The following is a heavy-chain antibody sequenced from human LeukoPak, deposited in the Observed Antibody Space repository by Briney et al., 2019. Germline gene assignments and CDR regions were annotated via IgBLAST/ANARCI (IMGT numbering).Heavy chain of an antibody. CDR2: IYTSGST. D-gene: IGHD5-12*01. CDR1: GGSISSYY. J-gene: IGHJ6*02. Sequence: SETLSLTCTVSGGSISSYYWSWIRQPAGKGLEWIGRIYTSGSTNYNPSLKSRVTMSVDTTKNQFSLKLRSVTAADTALYYCARDASHRGYPWGQGTTVTLPS. CDR3: ARDASHRGYP. V-gene: IGHV4-4*07.